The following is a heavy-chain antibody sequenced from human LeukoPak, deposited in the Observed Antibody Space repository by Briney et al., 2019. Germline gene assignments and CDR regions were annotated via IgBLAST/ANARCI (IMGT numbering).Heavy chain of an antibody. Sequence: GGSLRLSCTASGFTSGDYAMSWFRQAPGKGLEWVGVMRRKVYGGTIEYAAPVKGRFTISRDDSKSIAYLQMNSLKTEDTAVYYCTRDSDWIFDHWGQGTLVTVSS. D-gene: IGHD1-1*01. CDR3: TRDSDWIFDH. CDR2: MRRKVYGGTI. CDR1: GFTSGDYA. V-gene: IGHV3-49*03. J-gene: IGHJ4*02.